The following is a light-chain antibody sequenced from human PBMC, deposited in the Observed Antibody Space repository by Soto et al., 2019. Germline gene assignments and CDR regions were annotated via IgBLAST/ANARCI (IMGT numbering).Light chain of an antibody. J-gene: IGLJ1*01. Sequence: QSALTQPASVSGSPGQSIASSCTGTSSDVGFYNSVYLYQQYPGKAPKLMSHDVNNRPSGISDRFSGSKSGNTASLTISGLQAEDEADYYCSSFTSSTSYVFGTGTKLTVL. CDR3: SSFTSSTSYV. CDR2: DVN. CDR1: SSDVGFYNS. V-gene: IGLV2-14*03.